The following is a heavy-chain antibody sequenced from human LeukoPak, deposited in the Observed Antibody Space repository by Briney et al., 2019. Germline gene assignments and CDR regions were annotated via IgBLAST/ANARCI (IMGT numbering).Heavy chain of an antibody. CDR2: FYSGGST. CDR1: GFTVSSNY. CDR3: ARVKDYGDYGFDY. Sequence: PGGSLRLSCAASGFTVSSNYMSWVRQAPGKGLEGVSVFYSGGSTYYADSVKGRFTISRDNSKNTLYLQMNSLRAEDTAVYYCARVKDYGDYGFDYWGQGTLVTVSS. V-gene: IGHV3-53*01. J-gene: IGHJ4*02. D-gene: IGHD4-17*01.